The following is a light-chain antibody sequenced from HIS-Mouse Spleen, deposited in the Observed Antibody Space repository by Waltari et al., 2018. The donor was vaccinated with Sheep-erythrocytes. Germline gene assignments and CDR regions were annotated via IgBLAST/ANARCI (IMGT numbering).Light chain of an antibody. Sequence: EIVMTQSPAILSVSPGESATLSCRASQSVSSNLAWYQQKPGQAPRLLIYGASTRATGIPARFSGSGSGTEFTLTISSMQSEDFAVYYCQQYNNWPPGTFGQGTKLEIK. J-gene: IGKJ2*02. V-gene: IGKV3-15*01. CDR1: QSVSSN. CDR3: QQYNNWPPGT. CDR2: GAS.